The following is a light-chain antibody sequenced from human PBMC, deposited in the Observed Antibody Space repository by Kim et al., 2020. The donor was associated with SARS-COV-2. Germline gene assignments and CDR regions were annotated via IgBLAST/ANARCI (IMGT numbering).Light chain of an antibody. J-gene: IGLJ2*01. Sequence: NFMLTQPHSVSESPGKTVTISYTRSSGGIASNYVQWYQQRPGSAPTPVIYADNQRPSGVPDRFSGSIDTSSNSASLTISGLKTGDEADYYCQSYFATTQDVVFGGGTQLTVL. CDR1: SGGIASNY. CDR3: QSYFATTQDVV. CDR2: ADN. V-gene: IGLV6-57*03.